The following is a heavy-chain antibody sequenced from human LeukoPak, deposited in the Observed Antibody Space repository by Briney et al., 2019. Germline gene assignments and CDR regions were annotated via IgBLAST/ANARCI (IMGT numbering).Heavy chain of an antibody. Sequence: PSETLSLTCTVSGGSISSYYWSWIRQPPGKGLEWFGYVYYSGSTNYNPSLKSRVTISVDTSKNQFSLKLSSVTAADTAVYYCARSRCSSTSCYSYGMDVWGQGTTVTVSS. CDR2: VYYSGST. V-gene: IGHV4-59*01. J-gene: IGHJ6*02. CDR1: GGSISSYY. D-gene: IGHD2-2*01. CDR3: ARSRCSSTSCYSYGMDV.